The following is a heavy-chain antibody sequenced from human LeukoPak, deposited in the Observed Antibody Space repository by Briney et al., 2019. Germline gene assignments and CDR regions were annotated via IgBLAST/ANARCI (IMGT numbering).Heavy chain of an antibody. CDR1: GFTVSGHP. D-gene: IGHD4-23*01. CDR3: ARGNSAFDY. Sequence: GGSLRLSCAASGFTVSGHPMSWVRQAPGKGLEWVANMNQDGSEKYYVDSVKGRFTISRDNAKNSLYLQMNSLRAEDTAVYYCARGNSAFDYWGQGTLVTVSS. V-gene: IGHV3-7*01. J-gene: IGHJ4*02. CDR2: MNQDGSEK.